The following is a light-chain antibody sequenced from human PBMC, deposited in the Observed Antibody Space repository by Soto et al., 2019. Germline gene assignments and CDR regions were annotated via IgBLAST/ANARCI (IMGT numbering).Light chain of an antibody. CDR3: AAWDDSLSGRV. CDR2: RNN. CDR1: SSNIGSSY. J-gene: IGLJ3*02. Sequence: QSVLTQPPSASRTPGQRVTISCSGSSSNIGSSYVYWYQQLPGTAPKLLIYRNNQRPSGVPDRFSGSKSGTSASLAISGLRSEDEADYYCAAWDDSLSGRVFGGGTKLTV. V-gene: IGLV1-47*01.